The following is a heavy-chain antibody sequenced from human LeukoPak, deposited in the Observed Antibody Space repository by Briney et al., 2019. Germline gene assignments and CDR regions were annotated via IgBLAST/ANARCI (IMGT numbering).Heavy chain of an antibody. Sequence: PGGSLRLSCEVSGFTFSSYAMSWVHQAPGKGLEWVSSISTSSSYIKYADSVKGRFTISRDNALNSVYLQMNSLRADDTAVYYCAKQVAELMVYAIDWGQGTLVTVSS. CDR1: GFTFSSYA. CDR3: AKQVAELMVYAID. CDR2: ISTSSSYI. J-gene: IGHJ4*02. V-gene: IGHV3-21*06. D-gene: IGHD2-8*01.